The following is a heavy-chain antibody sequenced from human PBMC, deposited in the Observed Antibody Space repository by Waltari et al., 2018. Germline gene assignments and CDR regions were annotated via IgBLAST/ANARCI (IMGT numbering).Heavy chain of an antibody. CDR3: ARQSVAGTGY. J-gene: IGHJ4*02. Sequence: QVQLQESGPGLVKPSETLSLTCTVSGGSISSHYWSWIRQPPGKGLEWIGYIYYSGSTNYNPSLKSRVTISVDTSKNQFSLKLSSVTAADTAVYYCARQSVAGTGYWGQGTLVTVSS. CDR1: GGSISSHY. CDR2: IYYSGST. D-gene: IGHD6-19*01. V-gene: IGHV4-59*11.